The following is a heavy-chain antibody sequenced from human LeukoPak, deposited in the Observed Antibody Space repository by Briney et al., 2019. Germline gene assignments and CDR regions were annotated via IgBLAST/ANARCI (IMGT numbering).Heavy chain of an antibody. J-gene: IGHJ6*02. D-gene: IGHD3-16*01. V-gene: IGHV3-7*03. CDR3: ARGGGLDV. CDR2: INHNGNVN. CDR1: GFTFDDYG. Sequence: TGGSLRLSCAASGFTFDDYGMSWARQAPGKGLEWVASINHNGNVNYYVDSVKGRFTISRDNAKNSLYLQMSNLRAEDTAVYFCARGGGLDVWGQGATVTVSS.